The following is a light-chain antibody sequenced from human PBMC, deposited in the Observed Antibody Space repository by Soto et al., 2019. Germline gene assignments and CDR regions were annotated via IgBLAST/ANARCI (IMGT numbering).Light chain of an antibody. J-gene: IGKJ1*01. CDR3: LQDDDYPRT. V-gene: IGKV1-6*02. CDR2: GAS. Sequence: AIQMTQSPSSLSASVGDRLIITCRASEDIGSELGWYQHRPGTAPKLLIYGASRLESGVPSRFSASGSGTYFTLVINNMQPEDCATYYCLQDDDYPRTFGKGTIVEL. CDR1: EDIGSE.